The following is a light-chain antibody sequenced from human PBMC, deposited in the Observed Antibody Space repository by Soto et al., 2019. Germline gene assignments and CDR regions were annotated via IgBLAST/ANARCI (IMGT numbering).Light chain of an antibody. Sequence: QSALTQPASVSGSPGQSITISCTGTSSDFGTYNLVSWYQQHPGKVPKLMIYEDTERPSGISNRFSGSRSGNTASLTISGLQADDEADYYCFSYAGSNTLVFGGGTKLPVL. CDR2: EDT. CDR1: SSDFGTYNL. J-gene: IGLJ3*02. CDR3: FSYAGSNTLV. V-gene: IGLV2-23*01.